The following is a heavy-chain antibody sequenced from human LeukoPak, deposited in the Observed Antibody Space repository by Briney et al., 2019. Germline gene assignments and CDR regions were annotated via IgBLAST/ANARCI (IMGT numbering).Heavy chain of an antibody. Sequence: PSETLSLTCAVYGGSFSGYYWSWIRQPPGKGLEWIGEINHSGSTNYNPSLKSRVTISVDTSKNQFSLKLSSVTAADTAVYYCARGIPPRHWGLDYWGQGTLVTVSS. D-gene: IGHD7-27*01. J-gene: IGHJ4*02. CDR2: INHSGST. CDR1: GGSFSGYY. CDR3: ARGIPPRHWGLDY. V-gene: IGHV4-34*01.